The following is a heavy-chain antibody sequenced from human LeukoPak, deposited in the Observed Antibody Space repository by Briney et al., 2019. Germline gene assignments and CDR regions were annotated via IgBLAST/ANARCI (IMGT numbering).Heavy chain of an antibody. J-gene: IGHJ4*02. CDR2: ISAYNGNT. Sequence: ASVKVSCKASGYTFTSYGISWVRQAPGQGLEWMGWISAYNGNTNYAQKLQGRVTMTTDTSTTTAYMELRSLRSDDTAVYYCARVGYCSSTSCYPYYFDYWGQGALVTASS. V-gene: IGHV1-18*01. D-gene: IGHD2-2*03. CDR3: ARVGYCSSTSCYPYYFDY. CDR1: GYTFTSYG.